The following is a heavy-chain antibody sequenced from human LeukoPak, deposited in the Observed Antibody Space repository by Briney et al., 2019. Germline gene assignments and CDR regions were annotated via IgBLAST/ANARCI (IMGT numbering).Heavy chain of an antibody. J-gene: IGHJ4*02. CDR1: GFTFSSYG. D-gene: IGHD6-19*01. V-gene: IGHV3-33*01. Sequence: GRSLRLSCAASGFTFSSYGIHWVRQAPGKGLEWVAVIWYDGSNKYYADSVKGRFTISRDNSKNTLSLQMNSLRAEDTAVYYCARDHGSGWTGDYFDYWGQGTLVTVSS. CDR3: ARDHGSGWTGDYFDY. CDR2: IWYDGSNK.